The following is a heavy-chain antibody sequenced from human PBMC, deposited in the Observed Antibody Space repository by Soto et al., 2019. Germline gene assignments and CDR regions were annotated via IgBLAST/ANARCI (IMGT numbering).Heavy chain of an antibody. D-gene: IGHD3-22*01. J-gene: IGHJ4*02. Sequence: QVQLQESGPGLVKPSQTLSLTCTVSGGSISSGDYYWSWIRQPPGKGLEWIGYIYYSGSTYYNPSLKSRVTISVDTSKNQFSLKLSSVTAADTAVYYCARNSWENYYDSSGYYYFDYWGQGTLVTVSS. CDR3: ARNSWENYYDSSGYYYFDY. CDR1: GGSISSGDYY. V-gene: IGHV4-30-4*01. CDR2: IYYSGST.